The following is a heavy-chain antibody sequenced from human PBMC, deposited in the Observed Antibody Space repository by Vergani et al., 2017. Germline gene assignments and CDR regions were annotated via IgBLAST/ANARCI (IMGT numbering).Heavy chain of an antibody. CDR1: GFTFSSYW. J-gene: IGHJ5*02. CDR2: IKQDGSEK. CDR3: AQGGSSPTRFDP. Sequence: EVQLVESGGGLVQPGGSLRLSCAASGFTFSSYWMSWVRQAPGKGLEWVANIKQDGSEKYYVDSVKGRFTISRDNAKNSLYLQMNSLRAEDTAVYYCAQGGSSPTRFDPWGQGTLVTVAS. V-gene: IGHV3-7*03. D-gene: IGHD6-6*01.